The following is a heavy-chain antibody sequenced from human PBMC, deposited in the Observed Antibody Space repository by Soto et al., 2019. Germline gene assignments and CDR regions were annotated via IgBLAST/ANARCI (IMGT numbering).Heavy chain of an antibody. V-gene: IGHV3-21*01. Sequence: EVQLVESGGGLVKPGGSLRLSCAASGFTFSSYSMNWVRQAPGKGLEWVSSISSSSSYIYYADSVKGRFTISRDNAKNSLYLQMNSLRAEDTAVYYCARDRAVAKIADAFDIWGQGTMVTVSS. CDR1: GFTFSSYS. D-gene: IGHD6-19*01. CDR2: ISSSSSYI. CDR3: ARDRAVAKIADAFDI. J-gene: IGHJ3*02.